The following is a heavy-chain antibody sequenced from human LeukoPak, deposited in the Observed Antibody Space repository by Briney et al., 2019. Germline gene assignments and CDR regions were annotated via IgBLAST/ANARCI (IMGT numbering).Heavy chain of an antibody. CDR1: GFTFSSYS. D-gene: IGHD4-17*01. CDR2: ISSSSSYI. CDR3: ARDRDYAFDY. Sequence: GGSLRLSCAASGFTFSSYSMNWVRQAPGKGLEWVSSISSSSSYIYYADSVKGRFTISRDNAKNSQYLQMDSLRDEDTAVYYCARDRDYAFDYWGQGTLVTVSS. J-gene: IGHJ4*02. V-gene: IGHV3-21*01.